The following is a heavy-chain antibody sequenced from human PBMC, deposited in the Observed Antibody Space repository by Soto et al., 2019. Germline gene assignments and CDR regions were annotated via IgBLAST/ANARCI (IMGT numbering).Heavy chain of an antibody. Sequence: QVQLVESGGGVVQPGRSLKLSCAASGFIFSTYGMHWVRQAPGKGLEWLSVISYDGNNKYYADSVKGRFTISRDNSKNTLWLQTDSLTTEDTAVYYCAKDLLLTTITTVGDWGQGTLVTVPS. CDR2: ISYDGNNK. J-gene: IGHJ4*02. V-gene: IGHV3-30*18. D-gene: IGHD4-17*01. CDR1: GFIFSTYG. CDR3: AKDLLLTTITTVGD.